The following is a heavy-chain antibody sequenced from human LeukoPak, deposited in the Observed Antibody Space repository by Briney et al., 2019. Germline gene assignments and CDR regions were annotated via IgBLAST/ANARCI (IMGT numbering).Heavy chain of an antibody. J-gene: IGHJ6*02. CDR1: GYTLTTYN. CDR2: INPGDGST. Sequence: GASVKASCKASGYTLTTYNMHWVRQATGQGLEWMGIINPGDGSTTYAQKFQGRVTMTRDTSTNTVYMELSSLRSEETAVYYCARDNVDTTMANPGYFYYAMDVWGQGTTVTVSS. D-gene: IGHD5-18*01. CDR3: ARDNVDTTMANPGYFYYAMDV. V-gene: IGHV1-46*01.